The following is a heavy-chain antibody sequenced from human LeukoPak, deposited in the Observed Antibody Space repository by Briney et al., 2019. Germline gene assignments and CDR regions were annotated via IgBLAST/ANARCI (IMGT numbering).Heavy chain of an antibody. V-gene: IGHV3-15*01. CDR2: IKGKTDGGTT. CDR1: EFTFNNAW. D-gene: IGHD1-26*01. Sequence: GGSLRLSCAASEFTFNNAWMSWVRQAPGKGLEWVGRIKGKTDGGTTDYAAPVKGRFTISRDDSKNTLYLQMNSLKTEDTAVYYCTTDLRWELIPDDYWGQGTLVTVSS. J-gene: IGHJ4*02. CDR3: TTDLRWELIPDDY.